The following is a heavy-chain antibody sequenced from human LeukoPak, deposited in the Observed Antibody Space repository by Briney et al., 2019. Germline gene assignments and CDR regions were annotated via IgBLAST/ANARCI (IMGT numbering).Heavy chain of an antibody. Sequence: SVKVSCKASGGTFSSYAISWVRQAPGQGLEWMGGIIPIFGTANYAQKFQGRVTITTDESTSTAYMELSSLRSEDTAVYYCARVPPGHYDSSGHRAHAFDIWGQGTMVTVSS. CDR1: GGTFSSYA. J-gene: IGHJ3*02. CDR2: IIPIFGTA. D-gene: IGHD3-22*01. CDR3: ARVPPGHYDSSGHRAHAFDI. V-gene: IGHV1-69*05.